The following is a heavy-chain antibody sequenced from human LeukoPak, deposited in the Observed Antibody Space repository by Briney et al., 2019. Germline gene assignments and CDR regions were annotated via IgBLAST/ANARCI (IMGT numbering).Heavy chain of an antibody. CDR3: ASYHGGLAAAGIGWDWFDP. Sequence: SETLSLICTVSGGSISSGDYYWSWIRQPPGKGLEWIGYIYYSGSTYYNPSLKSRVTISVDTPKNQFSLKLSSVTAADTAVYYCASYHGGLAAAGIGWDWFDPWGQGTLVTVSS. V-gene: IGHV4-30-4*08. CDR1: GGSISSGDYY. D-gene: IGHD6-13*01. J-gene: IGHJ5*02. CDR2: IYYSGST.